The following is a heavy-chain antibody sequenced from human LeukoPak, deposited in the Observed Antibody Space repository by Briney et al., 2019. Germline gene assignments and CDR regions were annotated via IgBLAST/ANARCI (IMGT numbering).Heavy chain of an antibody. CDR2: ISAYNGNT. J-gene: IGHJ6*02. V-gene: IGHV1-18*01. Sequence: ASVKVSCKASGCTFTSYGISWVRQAPGQGLEWMGWISAYNGNTNYAQKLQGRVTLTTDTSTSTAYMELRSLRSDDTAVYYCARELLGIAVAGTRGYDYGMDVWGQGTTVTVSS. CDR3: ARELLGIAVAGTRGYDYGMDV. CDR1: GCTFTSYG. D-gene: IGHD6-19*01.